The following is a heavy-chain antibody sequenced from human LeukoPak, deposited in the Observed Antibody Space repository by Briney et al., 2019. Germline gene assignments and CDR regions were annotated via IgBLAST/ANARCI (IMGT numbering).Heavy chain of an antibody. D-gene: IGHD6-19*01. CDR3: ARDVKSSGWYSHFDY. V-gene: IGHV4-34*01. J-gene: IGHJ4*02. Sequence: PSETLSLTCAVYGGSFSGYYWSWIRQPPGKGLEWIGEINHSGSTNYNPSLKSRVTISVDTSKNQFSLKLSSVTAADTAVYYCARDVKSSGWYSHFDYWGQGTLVTVSS. CDR1: GGSFSGYY. CDR2: INHSGST.